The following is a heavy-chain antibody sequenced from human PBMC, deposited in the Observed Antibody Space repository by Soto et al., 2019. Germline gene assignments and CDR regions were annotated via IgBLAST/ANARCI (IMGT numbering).Heavy chain of an antibody. CDR2: IYGDDDK. J-gene: IGHJ3*02. CDR1: GFSLTTSGVA. Sequence: QITLKESGPSLVKPTQTLTLTCTFSGFSLTTSGVAVGWIRQPPGKALEWLALIYGDDDKRDSTSLQNRLAISRGTSEDQVVLTMTDLAPVDGAKYFCAHTQLGSYVGAFVIWGQGTRVTVSS. D-gene: IGHD3-16*01. CDR3: AHTQLGSYVGAFVI. V-gene: IGHV2-5*02.